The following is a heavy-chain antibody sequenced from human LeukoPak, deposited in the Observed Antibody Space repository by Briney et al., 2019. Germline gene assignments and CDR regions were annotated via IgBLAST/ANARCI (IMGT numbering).Heavy chain of an antibody. D-gene: IGHD3-22*01. J-gene: IGHJ4*02. CDR3: AKSFYYDSSDWAYYFDY. V-gene: IGHV3-30*18. Sequence: GGSLRLSCAASGFTFSSYGMHWVRQAPGKGLEWVAVISYDGSNKCYADSVKGRFTISRDNSKNTLYLQMNSLRAEDTAVYYCAKSFYYDSSDWAYYFDYWGQGTLVTVSS. CDR1: GFTFSSYG. CDR2: ISYDGSNK.